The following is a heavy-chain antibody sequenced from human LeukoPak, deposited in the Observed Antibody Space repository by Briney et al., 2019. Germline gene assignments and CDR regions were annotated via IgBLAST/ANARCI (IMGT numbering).Heavy chain of an antibody. Sequence: GGSLRLSCAASGFTFSNAWMSWARQAPGKGLEWVGRIKSKTDGGTTDYAAPVKGRFTISRDDSKNTLYLQMNSLKTEDTAVYYCTTPDDYVWGSYRYPQDYWGQGTLVTVSS. D-gene: IGHD3-16*02. J-gene: IGHJ4*02. V-gene: IGHV3-15*01. CDR3: TTPDDYVWGSYRYPQDY. CDR1: GFTFSNAW. CDR2: IKSKTDGGTT.